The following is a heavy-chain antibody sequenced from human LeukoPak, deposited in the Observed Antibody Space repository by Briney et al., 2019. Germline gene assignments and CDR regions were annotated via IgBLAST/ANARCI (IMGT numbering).Heavy chain of an antibody. CDR2: INRYTTTT. CDR1: GFSSSSYS. Sequence: PGGSLRLSRAASGFSSSSYSMNWVRQAPGKGLEWVAYINRYTTTTYYADPVKGRFTISRDNAKNSLYLQMNSLRVEDAAVYFCTRDPQALDFWGQGTLVTVSS. CDR3: TRDPQALDF. J-gene: IGHJ4*02. V-gene: IGHV3-48*01.